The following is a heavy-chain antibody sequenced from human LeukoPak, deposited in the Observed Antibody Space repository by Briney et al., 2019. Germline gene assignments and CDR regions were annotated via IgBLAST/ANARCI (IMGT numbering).Heavy chain of an antibody. CDR3: AKDGGPSSSGSQFFNY. Sequence: GGSLRLSCAASGLTFSSHWMHWVRQAPGKGLVWVSRITNDGSSTTYADSVKGRFTISRDNAKNMLYLQVNSLRAEDTAVYYCAKDGGPSSSGSQFFNYWGQGALVTVSS. D-gene: IGHD1-26*01. CDR2: ITNDGSST. V-gene: IGHV3-74*01. CDR1: GLTFSSHW. J-gene: IGHJ4*02.